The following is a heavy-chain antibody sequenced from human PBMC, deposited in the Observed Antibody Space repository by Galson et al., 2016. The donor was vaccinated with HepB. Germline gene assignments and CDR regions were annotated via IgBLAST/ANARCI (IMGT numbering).Heavy chain of an antibody. D-gene: IGHD3-3*01. V-gene: IGHV4-59*08. CDR2: IYKNETT. Sequence: SETLSLTCAVSGDSVNSFYWSWIRQSPGKGLEWIGYIYKNETTDYNPSLKSRATISVDTSQNQVFLKLTSVTAADTAVYHCARHAWDLWSGYYWFDPWGQGTLVTVSS. CDR3: ARHAWDLWSGYYWFDP. J-gene: IGHJ5*02. CDR1: GDSVNSFY.